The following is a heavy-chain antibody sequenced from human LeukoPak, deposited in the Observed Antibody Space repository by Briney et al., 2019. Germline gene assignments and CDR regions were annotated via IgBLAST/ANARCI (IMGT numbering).Heavy chain of an antibody. J-gene: IGHJ6*03. Sequence: GGSLRLSCAASGFTFSDYEMNWVRQAPGKGLEWVSYISSSTSIIYYSDSVKGRFTISRDNAKNSLYLQMNSLRAEDTALYYCARDLPRTSYYDFWSGKTYNYYMDVWGKGTTVTVSS. V-gene: IGHV3-48*03. CDR3: ARDLPRTSYYDFWSGKTYNYYMDV. CDR1: GFTFSDYE. D-gene: IGHD3-3*01. CDR2: ISSSTSII.